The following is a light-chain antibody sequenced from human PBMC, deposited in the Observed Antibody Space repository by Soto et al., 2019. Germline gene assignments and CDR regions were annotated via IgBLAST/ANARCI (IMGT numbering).Light chain of an antibody. V-gene: IGKV3-20*01. CDR2: GAS. J-gene: IGKJ5*01. Sequence: EVVLTHSPGTLSLSPGETATLSCRASQTVSGSYLAWYQHKPGQAPRLLIQGASSRATGIPDRFSGSGFGTDFTLTISRLEPEDFAVYFCQQYGSSPLTFGQGTRLEIK. CDR3: QQYGSSPLT. CDR1: QTVSGSY.